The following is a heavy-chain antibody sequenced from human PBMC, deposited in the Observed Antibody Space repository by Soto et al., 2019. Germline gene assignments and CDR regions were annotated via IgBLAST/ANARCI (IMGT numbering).Heavy chain of an antibody. CDR3: ARGGWRHIDY. J-gene: IGHJ4*02. V-gene: IGHV4-59*08. D-gene: IGHD3-3*01. CDR2: IYYSGST. Sequence: QVQLQESGPGLAKPSETLSLTCTVSGGSISTYYWSWIRQPPGKGLEWIGYIYYSGSTNYNPSLKSRVTRSVATSKNQFSLKLSSVTAADTAVYYCARGGWRHIDYWGQGTLVTVSS. CDR1: GGSISTYY.